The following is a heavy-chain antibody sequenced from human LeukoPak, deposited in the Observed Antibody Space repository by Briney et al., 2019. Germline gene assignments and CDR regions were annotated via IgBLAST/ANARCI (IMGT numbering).Heavy chain of an antibody. CDR1: GFTFSSYG. V-gene: IGHV3-30*18. CDR3: AKGGDDYGDSYPIDY. J-gene: IGHJ4*02. D-gene: IGHD4-17*01. Sequence: GRSLRLSCAASGFTFSSYGMHWVRQAPGKGLEWVAVISYDGSNKYYADSVKGRFTISRDNSKNTLYLQMNSLRAEDTAVYYCAKGGDDYGDSYPIDYWGQGTLVTVSS. CDR2: ISYDGSNK.